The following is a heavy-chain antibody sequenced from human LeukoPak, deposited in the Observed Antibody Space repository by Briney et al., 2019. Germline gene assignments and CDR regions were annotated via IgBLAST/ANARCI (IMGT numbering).Heavy chain of an antibody. CDR3: AKDASGSFADASDI. CDR1: GFTFSSYA. D-gene: IGHD3-10*01. V-gene: IGHV3-23*01. Sequence: PGGSLRLSCAASGFTFSSYAMSWVRQAPGKGLEWVSSISRNGDSTYYADSVKGRFTISRDNSRNTLYLQMYSLRLEDTAVYYCAKDASGSFADASDIWGQGTMVTVSS. CDR2: ISRNGDST. J-gene: IGHJ3*02.